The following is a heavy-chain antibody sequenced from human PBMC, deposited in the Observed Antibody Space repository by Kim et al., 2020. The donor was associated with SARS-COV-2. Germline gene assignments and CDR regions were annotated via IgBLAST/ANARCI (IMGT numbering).Heavy chain of an antibody. V-gene: IGHV4-39*01. Sequence: YYNPSLKSRVTISVDTSKNQFSLKLSSVTAADTAVYSCARWVTTSEAFDIWGQGTMVTVSS. CDR3: ARWVTTSEAFDI. J-gene: IGHJ3*02. D-gene: IGHD4-17*01.